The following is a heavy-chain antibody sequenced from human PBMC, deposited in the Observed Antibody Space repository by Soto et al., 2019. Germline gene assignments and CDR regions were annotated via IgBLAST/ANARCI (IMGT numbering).Heavy chain of an antibody. V-gene: IGHV3-21*01. CDR1: GFTFSSYS. CDR2: ISSSSSNI. J-gene: IGHJ3*02. Sequence: EVQLVESGGGLVKPGGSLRLSCAASGFTFSSYSMNWVRQAPGKGLEWVSSISSSSSNIYYADSVKGRLTISRDNAKNYLYLQMNTLRAEDTAVYYCACEKLAYCGGDCSDDAFDIWGQGTMVTVSS. CDR3: ACEKLAYCGGDCSDDAFDI. D-gene: IGHD2-21*02.